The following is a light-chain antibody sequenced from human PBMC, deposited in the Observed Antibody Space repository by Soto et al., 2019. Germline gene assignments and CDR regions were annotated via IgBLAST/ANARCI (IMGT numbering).Light chain of an antibody. Sequence: DIQMTQSPSTLSASVGDRVTITCWASQSLNNELAWYQQKPGKAPNLLMYDASTLERGVPSRFSGTGSGTEFTLTISSLQPDDFATYYCQQYHRSSITFGQGTRLEIK. V-gene: IGKV1-5*01. CDR1: QSLNNE. CDR3: QQYHRSSIT. CDR2: DAS. J-gene: IGKJ5*01.